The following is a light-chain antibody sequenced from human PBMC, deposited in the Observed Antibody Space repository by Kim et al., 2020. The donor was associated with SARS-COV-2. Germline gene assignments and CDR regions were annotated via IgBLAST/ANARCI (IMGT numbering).Light chain of an antibody. CDR3: QQYNNWPPWT. CDR1: HDISSF. J-gene: IGKJ1*01. V-gene: IGKV1-9*01. CDR2: AAS. Sequence: QLTQSPSSLSASVGDRVTITCRATHDISSFLAWYQQQPGKAPRLLIYAASTLQSGVPARFSGSGSGTEFTLTISSLQSEDFAVYYCQQYNNWPPWTFGQGTKVDIK.